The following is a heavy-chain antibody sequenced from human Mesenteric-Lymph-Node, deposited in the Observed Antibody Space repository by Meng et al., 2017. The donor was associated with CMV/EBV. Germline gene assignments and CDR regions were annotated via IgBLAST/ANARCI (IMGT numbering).Heavy chain of an antibody. CDR3: ARLTTVLYYFDY. Sequence: TCTVSGGSISSSFWSWIRQPPGRGLEWIGYIYYSGSTKYNPSLKSRVTMSMDTSKNQFSLNLSSVTAADTAVYYCARLTTVLYYFDYWGQGTLVTVSS. CDR1: GGSISSSF. J-gene: IGHJ4*02. V-gene: IGHV4-59*08. CDR2: IYYSGST. D-gene: IGHD4-17*01.